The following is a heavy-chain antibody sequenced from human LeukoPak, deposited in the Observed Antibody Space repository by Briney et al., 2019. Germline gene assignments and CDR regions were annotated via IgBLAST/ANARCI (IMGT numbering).Heavy chain of an antibody. D-gene: IGHD4/OR15-4a*01. CDR1: GGSFSGYY. CDR3: ASGGLTTFDY. J-gene: IGHJ4*02. CDR2: INHSGST. Sequence: PSETLSLTCAVYGGSFSGYYWSWIRQPPGKGLEWIGEINHSGSTNYNPSLKSRVTISVDTSKNQFSLKLSSVTAADTAVYYCASGGLTTFDYWGQGTLVTVSS. V-gene: IGHV4-34*01.